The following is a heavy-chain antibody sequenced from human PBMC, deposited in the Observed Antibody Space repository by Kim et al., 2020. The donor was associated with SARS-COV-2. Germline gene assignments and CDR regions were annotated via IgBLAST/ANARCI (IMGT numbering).Heavy chain of an antibody. V-gene: IGHV1-18*04. CDR3: ARDTSGYSSGWYFDY. CDR2: ISAYNGNT. CDR1: GYTFTSYG. J-gene: IGHJ4*02. Sequence: ASVKVSCKASGYTFTSYGISWVRQAPGQGLEWMGWISAYNGNTNYAQKLQGRVTMTTDTSTSTAYMELRSLRSDDTAVYYCARDTSGYSSGWYFDYWGQGTLVTVSS. D-gene: IGHD6-19*01.